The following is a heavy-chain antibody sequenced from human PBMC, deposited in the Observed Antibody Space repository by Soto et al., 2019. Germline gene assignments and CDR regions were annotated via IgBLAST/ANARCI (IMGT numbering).Heavy chain of an antibody. CDR2: INPNSGVT. V-gene: IGHV1-2*02. CDR3: ARALIRFLDWIPENYYYGMDV. J-gene: IGHJ6*02. Sequence: GASVKVSCKASGYIFSGYYMHWVRQAPGQGLEWMGWINPNSGVTSYAQKFQGRATMTRDTSSSTVYMELRRLTSDDTAVYYCARALIRFLDWIPENYYYGMDVWGQGTTVTVSS. D-gene: IGHD3-3*01. CDR1: GYIFSGYY.